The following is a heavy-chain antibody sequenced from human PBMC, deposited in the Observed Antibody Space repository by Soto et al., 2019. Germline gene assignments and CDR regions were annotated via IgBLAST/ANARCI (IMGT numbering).Heavy chain of an antibody. Sequence: GRSLRLSCATSGFPFSNFFMAWVRQAPGKGLEWVSSISASGGTKYYADSVKGRFTISRDNSKNTLDLQMNNLRAEDTAVYYCAKRWGANYYAAFDYWGQGTLVTVSS. J-gene: IGHJ4*02. CDR3: AKRWGANYYAAFDY. CDR2: ISASGGTK. CDR1: GFPFSNFF. V-gene: IGHV3-23*01. D-gene: IGHD3-22*01.